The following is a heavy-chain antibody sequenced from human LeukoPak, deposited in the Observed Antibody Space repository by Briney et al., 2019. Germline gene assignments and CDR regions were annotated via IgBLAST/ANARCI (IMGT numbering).Heavy chain of an antibody. D-gene: IGHD2-2*01. Sequence: GGSLRLSCAASGFAFSSYAMSWVRQAPGKGLEWVSVISGGGVNIFYAESAKGRFTISRDDSKNTVYLQMNSLRAEDTAVYHCAKDPIYYAPAAPYHFDYWGQGTLVTVSS. J-gene: IGHJ4*02. CDR3: AKDPIYYAPAAPYHFDY. CDR1: GFAFSSYA. CDR2: ISGGGVNI. V-gene: IGHV3-23*01.